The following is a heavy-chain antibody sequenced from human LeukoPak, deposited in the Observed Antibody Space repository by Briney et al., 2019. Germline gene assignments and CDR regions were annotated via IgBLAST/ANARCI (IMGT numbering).Heavy chain of an antibody. D-gene: IGHD6-19*01. CDR1: GGSISSYY. J-gene: IGHJ4*02. CDR2: MYYSGST. V-gene: IGHV4-59*08. Sequence: SETLSLTCTVSGGSISSYYWRWIRQPPGKELEWIGYMYYSGSTNYNPSLKSRVTISVDTSKNQFSLKLSSVTAADTAVYYCARHSSSREQWPYYFDYWGQGTLVTVSS. CDR3: ARHSSSREQWPYYFDY.